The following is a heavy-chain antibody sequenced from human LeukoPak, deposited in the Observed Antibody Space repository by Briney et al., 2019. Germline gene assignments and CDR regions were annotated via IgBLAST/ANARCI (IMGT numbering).Heavy chain of an antibody. D-gene: IGHD2-15*01. V-gene: IGHV1-69*13. J-gene: IGHJ3*02. CDR1: GYTFTSYG. Sequence: GASVKVSCKASGYTFTSYGISWVRQAPGQGLEWMGQVIAIFGDTKYAQKFQGRLTITADESSSTAYMELRSLRSEDTAMYYCARFPNVVAPSIGAIDIWGQGTMVIVSS. CDR2: VIAIFGDT. CDR3: ARFPNVVAPSIGAIDI.